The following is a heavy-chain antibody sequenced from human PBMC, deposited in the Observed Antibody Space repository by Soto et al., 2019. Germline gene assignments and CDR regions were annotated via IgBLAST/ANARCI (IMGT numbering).Heavy chain of an antibody. V-gene: IGHV3-23*01. CDR3: AKDSTKSDRTRWFDP. Sequence: PGGSLRLSCAASGFTFSSYAMSWVRQAPGKGLEWVSAISGSGGSTYYADSVKGRFTISRDNSKNTLYLQMNSLRAEDTAVYYCAKDSTKSDRTRWFDPWGQGTRVTVSS. D-gene: IGHD2-2*01. J-gene: IGHJ5*02. CDR1: GFTFSSYA. CDR2: ISGSGGST.